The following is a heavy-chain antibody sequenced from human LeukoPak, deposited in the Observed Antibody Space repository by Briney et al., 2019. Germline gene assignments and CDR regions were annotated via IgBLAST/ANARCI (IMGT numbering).Heavy chain of an antibody. V-gene: IGHV3-43D*03. J-gene: IGHJ4*02. CDR3: AKDFRRMTTVTSGAYFHC. CDR1: GFTFDDYA. Sequence: PGGSLRLSCAASGFTFDDYAMHWVRQAPGKGLEWVSFVTWDGSGAYYADSVKGRFTISRDNSKNSLYLQMNSLRAEDTALYYCAKDFRRMTTVTSGAYFHCWGQGTLVTVSS. D-gene: IGHD4-17*01. CDR2: VTWDGSGA.